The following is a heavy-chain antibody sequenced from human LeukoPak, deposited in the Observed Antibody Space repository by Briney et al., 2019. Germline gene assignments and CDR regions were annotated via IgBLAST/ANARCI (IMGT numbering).Heavy chain of an antibody. CDR2: IHYTGSNK. CDR1: GFTFSSYD. CDR3: AKDSGYYGSGNNDY. D-gene: IGHD3-10*01. J-gene: IGHJ4*02. Sequence: PGRSLRLSCSTSGFTFSSYDMYWVRQAPGKGMEWVASIHYTGSNKYYADSVKGRFTISRDNSKNTLYLQMNSLRAEDTAVYYCAKDSGYYGSGNNDYWGQGTLVTVSS. V-gene: IGHV3-30*02.